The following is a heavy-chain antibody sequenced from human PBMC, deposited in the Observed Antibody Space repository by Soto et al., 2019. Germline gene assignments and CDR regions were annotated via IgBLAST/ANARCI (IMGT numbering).Heavy chain of an antibody. J-gene: IGHJ4*02. CDR3: AKDIRYFDWLLPCFDY. Sequence: EVQLLESGGGLVQPGGSLRLSCAASGFTFSSYAMSWVRQAPGKGLEWVSAISGSGGSTYYADSVKGRFTISRDNSKNTLYLQMNSLRAEDTAVYYCAKDIRYFDWLLPCFDYWGQGTLVTVSS. CDR1: GFTFSSYA. D-gene: IGHD3-9*01. V-gene: IGHV3-23*01. CDR2: ISGSGGST.